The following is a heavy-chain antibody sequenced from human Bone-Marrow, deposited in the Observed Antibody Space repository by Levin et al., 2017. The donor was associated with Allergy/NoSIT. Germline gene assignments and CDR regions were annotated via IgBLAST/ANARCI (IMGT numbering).Heavy chain of an antibody. CDR2: IKSDGGQT. D-gene: IGHD4-23*01. Sequence: LSLTCAASGFIFSNYWMSWVRQAPGKGLERVANIKSDGGQTYYVDSVKGRFTISRDNAKNSLYLQMNSLRAEDTAVYYCARDLGWQQFDYWGQGTLVSVSS. CDR3: ARDLGWQQFDY. CDR1: GFIFSNYW. V-gene: IGHV3-7*01. J-gene: IGHJ4*02.